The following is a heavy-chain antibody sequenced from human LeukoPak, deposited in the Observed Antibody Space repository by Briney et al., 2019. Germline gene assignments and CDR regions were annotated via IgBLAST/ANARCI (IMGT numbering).Heavy chain of an antibody. V-gene: IGHV4-4*09. CDR2: IYTSGST. CDR3: ARMAGYYGSGSYYNSNWFDP. CDR1: GGSISSYY. D-gene: IGHD3-10*01. Sequence: SETLPLTCTVSGGSISSYYWSWIRQPPGKGLEWIGYIYTSGSTNYNPSLKSRVTISVDTSKNQFSLKLSSVTAADTAVYYCARMAGYYGSGSYYNSNWFDPWGQGTLVTVSS. J-gene: IGHJ5*02.